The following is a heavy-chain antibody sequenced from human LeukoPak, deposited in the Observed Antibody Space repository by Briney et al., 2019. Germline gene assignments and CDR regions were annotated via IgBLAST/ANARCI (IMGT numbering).Heavy chain of an antibody. CDR2: IYHSGST. D-gene: IGHD2-21*01. Sequence: SETLSLTCSVSGDSITNDKYYWRWIRQHSGKGLEWLGYIYHSGSTYYNPSFKSRVTLSIDTSKSQFSLNLSSVTAADTAVYYCEVSAYCGGACYVDFWGQGTLVTVSS. J-gene: IGHJ4*02. CDR1: GDSITNDKYY. V-gene: IGHV4-31*03. CDR3: EVSAYCGGACYVDF.